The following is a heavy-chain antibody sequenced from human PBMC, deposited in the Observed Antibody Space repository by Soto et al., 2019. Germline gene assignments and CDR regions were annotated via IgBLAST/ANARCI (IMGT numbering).Heavy chain of an antibody. CDR1: GFTFSSYG. Sequence: GGSLRLSCAASGFTFSSYGMHWVRQAPGKGLEWVAVISYDGSNKYYADSVKGRFTISRDNSKNTLYLQMNSLRAEDTAVYYCAKGRYCTNGVCYTGTSFDYWGQGTLVTVSS. CDR2: ISYDGSNK. V-gene: IGHV3-30*18. J-gene: IGHJ4*02. D-gene: IGHD2-8*01. CDR3: AKGRYCTNGVCYTGTSFDY.